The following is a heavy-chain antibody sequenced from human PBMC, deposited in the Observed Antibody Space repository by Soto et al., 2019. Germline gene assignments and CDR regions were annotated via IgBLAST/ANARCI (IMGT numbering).Heavy chain of an antibody. V-gene: IGHV3-23*01. D-gene: IGHD3-10*01. CDR1: GFTFISYA. CDR3: AKDLYYYGSGSPFDY. Sequence: GGSLRLSCAASGFTFISYAMSWVLQAPGKGLEWVSAISGSGGSTYYADSVKGRFTISRDNSKNTLYLQMNSLRAEDTAVYYCAKDLYYYGSGSPFDYWGQGTLVTVSS. J-gene: IGHJ4*02. CDR2: ISGSGGST.